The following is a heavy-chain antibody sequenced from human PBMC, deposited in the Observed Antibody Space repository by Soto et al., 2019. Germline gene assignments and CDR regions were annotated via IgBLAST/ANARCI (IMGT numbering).Heavy chain of an antibody. D-gene: IGHD3-16*01. V-gene: IGHV1-3*01. CDR3: ARGSPLWGDY. J-gene: IGHJ4*02. CDR1: GYTFTTYA. CDR2: INAGNGNT. Sequence: QVQLVQSGAEVKKPGASVKVSCKASGYTFTTYAMHWVRQAPGQRLEWMGWINAGNGNTKYSQKFQVRVTITRDTSASKAYMVLRSLRSEDTAVYYCARGSPLWGDYWGQGTLVTVSS.